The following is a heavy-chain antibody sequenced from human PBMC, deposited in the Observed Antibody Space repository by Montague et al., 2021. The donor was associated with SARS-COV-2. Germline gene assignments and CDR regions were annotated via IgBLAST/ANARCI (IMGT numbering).Heavy chain of an antibody. V-gene: IGHV4-59*13. D-gene: IGHD5-12*01. CDR1: GDSFTYFY. CDR2: ISSTGST. J-gene: IGHJ4*01. CDR3: ARKVALADCFDF. Sequence: SETLSLTCSVSGDSFTYFYWSRIRQSPGKGLEWIGYISSTGSTNYNPSFKSRFTISVDTSENQFSLRVTSVTAADTAVYYCARKVALADCFDFWGHGTLVTVSS.